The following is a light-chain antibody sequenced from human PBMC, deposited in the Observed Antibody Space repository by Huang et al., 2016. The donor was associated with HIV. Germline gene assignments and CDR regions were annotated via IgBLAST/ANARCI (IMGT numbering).Light chain of an antibody. J-gene: IGKJ1*01. Sequence: DIIMTQSPDSLAVSLGERATLHCRSSQSVYSSSTSKDYMAWCQQKPGQPPRLLLFWASTREAGVPDRFSGSGSGTHFTLTIANLEAEDAAIYYCQQYYSSPQTFGQGTRVEVK. CDR2: WAS. CDR1: QSVYSSSTSKDY. V-gene: IGKV4-1*01. CDR3: QQYYSSPQT.